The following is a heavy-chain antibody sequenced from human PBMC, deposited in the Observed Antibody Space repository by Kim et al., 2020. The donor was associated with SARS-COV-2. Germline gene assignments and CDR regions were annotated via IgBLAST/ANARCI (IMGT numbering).Heavy chain of an antibody. V-gene: IGHV1-69*13. J-gene: IGHJ4*02. CDR3: ARGEGYCSGGSCYSAPIYYFDY. Sequence: SVNVSCKASGGTFSSYAISWVRQAPGQGLEWMGGIIPIFGTANYAQKFQGRVTITADESTSTAYMELSSLRSEDTAVYYCARGEGYCSGGSCYSAPIYYFDYWGQGTLVTVSS. CDR1: GGTFSSYA. CDR2: IIPIFGTA. D-gene: IGHD2-15*01.